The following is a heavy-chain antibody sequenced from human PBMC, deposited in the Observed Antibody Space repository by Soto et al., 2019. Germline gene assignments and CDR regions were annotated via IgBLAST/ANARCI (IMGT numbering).Heavy chain of an antibody. D-gene: IGHD3-22*01. CDR2: ISGSGGST. Sequence: GGSLTLSCAASGFTFSSYAMSWVRQAPGKGLEWVSAISGSGGSTYYADSVKGRFTISRDNSKNTLYLQMNSLRAEDTAVYYCAKDPGPPISVYDSSGYYGGDRFDIWGQGTMVTVSS. J-gene: IGHJ3*02. CDR3: AKDPGPPISVYDSSGYYGGDRFDI. CDR1: GFTFSSYA. V-gene: IGHV3-23*01.